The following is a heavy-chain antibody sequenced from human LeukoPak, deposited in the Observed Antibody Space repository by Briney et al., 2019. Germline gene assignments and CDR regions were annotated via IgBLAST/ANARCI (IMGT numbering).Heavy chain of an antibody. V-gene: IGHV3-30*18. CDR1: GFTFSSYG. CDR2: ISYDGSNK. Sequence: GRSLRLSCAASGFTFSSYGMHWVRQAPGKGLEWVAVISYDGSNKYYADSVKGRFTISRDNSKNTLYLQMNSLRAEDTAVYYCAKDDGDQGGYYFDYWGQGTLVIVSS. J-gene: IGHJ4*02. CDR3: AKDDGDQGGYYFDY. D-gene: IGHD4-17*01.